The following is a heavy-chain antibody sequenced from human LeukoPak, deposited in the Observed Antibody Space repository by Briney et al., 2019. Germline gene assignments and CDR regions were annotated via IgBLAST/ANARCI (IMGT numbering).Heavy chain of an antibody. CDR3: ARDAHYYDSSGYYHI. Sequence: GASVKVSCKASGYTFTSYGISWVRQAPGQGLEWMGWISAYNGNTNYAQKLQGRVTMTTDTSTSTAYMELRSLRSDDTAVYYCARDAHYYDSSGYYHIWGQGTMVTVSS. CDR2: ISAYNGNT. J-gene: IGHJ3*02. D-gene: IGHD3-22*01. CDR1: GYTFTSYG. V-gene: IGHV1-18*01.